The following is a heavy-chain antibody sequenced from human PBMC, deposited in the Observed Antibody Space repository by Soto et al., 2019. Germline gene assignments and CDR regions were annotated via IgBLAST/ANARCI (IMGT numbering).Heavy chain of an antibody. CDR2: IIHILGIA. Sequence: QVQLVQSGAEVKKPGSSVKVSCKASGGTFSSYTISWVRQAPGQGLEWMGRIIHILGIANYAQKFQGRVTITADKSTSTAYMGLSSLSTENTAVYYWAMEYCSSTSRYRDYWGQGTLVTVSS. CDR1: GGTFSSYT. CDR3: AMEYCSSTSRYRDY. D-gene: IGHD2-2*02. J-gene: IGHJ4*02. V-gene: IGHV1-69*02.